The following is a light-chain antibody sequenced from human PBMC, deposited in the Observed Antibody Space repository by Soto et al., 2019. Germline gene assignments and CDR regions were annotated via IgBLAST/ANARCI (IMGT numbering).Light chain of an antibody. CDR3: QQYNNWPPWT. V-gene: IGKV3-15*01. CDR2: GAS. Sequence: EIVMTQSPATLSLSPGERATLSCRASQSVSSDLAWYQQKPGQAPRVLIYGASTRFTGIPARFSGSGSGTEFTLTISSLQSEDFAIYYCQQYNNWPPWTFGQGTKVEIK. J-gene: IGKJ1*01. CDR1: QSVSSD.